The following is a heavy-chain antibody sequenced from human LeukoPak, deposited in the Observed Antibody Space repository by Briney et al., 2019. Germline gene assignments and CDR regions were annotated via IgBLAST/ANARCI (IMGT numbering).Heavy chain of an antibody. J-gene: IGHJ4*02. CDR2: ISSSGSTK. CDR1: GFTFRSYE. CDR3: ATTDY. Sequence: GGSLRLSCAASGFTFRSYEMNWVRQAPGKGLEWVSYISSSGSTKYYADSVKGRFTISRDNAKNSLYLQMNSLRAEDTAVYYCATTDYWGQGTLVTVSS. V-gene: IGHV3-48*03.